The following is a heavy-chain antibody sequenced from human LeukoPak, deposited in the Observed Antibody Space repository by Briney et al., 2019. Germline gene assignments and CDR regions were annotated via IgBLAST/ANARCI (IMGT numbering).Heavy chain of an antibody. D-gene: IGHD3/OR15-3a*01. Sequence: GWALRLSCASSGFTVINNFMSWVRQAPGKGLEGVSVIYDGGYSRYAASVKGRFIISRDSSKNTLYLQMNSLRAEDTAVYYCARTRTGFNVVDYWGQGTLVTVSS. J-gene: IGHJ4*02. CDR2: IYDGGYS. CDR1: GFTVINNF. V-gene: IGHV3-53*01. CDR3: ARTRTGFNVVDY.